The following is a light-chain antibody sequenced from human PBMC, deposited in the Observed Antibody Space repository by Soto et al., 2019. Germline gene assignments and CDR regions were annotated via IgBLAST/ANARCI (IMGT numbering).Light chain of an antibody. V-gene: IGKV3-20*01. CDR3: HQYGSSPWA. CDR2: GAS. Sequence: DIVLTQSPGTLSLSPGERATLSCRASQSVSNNYLGWYQQKPGQAPRLLIYGASSRATGITDRFSGSGSGTDFTLTINRLEPEDFAVYYWHQYGSSPWAFGQGTKVEIK. J-gene: IGKJ1*01. CDR1: QSVSNNY.